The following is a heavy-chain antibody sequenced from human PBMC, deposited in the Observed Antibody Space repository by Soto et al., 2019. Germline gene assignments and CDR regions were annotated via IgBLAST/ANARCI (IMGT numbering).Heavy chain of an antibody. V-gene: IGHV1-18*01. CDR3: ARCYCTVGSCYTCWHFDL. J-gene: IGHJ2*01. CDR1: GYTFADYG. D-gene: IGHD2-15*01. Sequence: QAQLVQSGAEVKKPGASVKVSCQAGGYTFADYGISWVRQAPGQGLEWVGWIGPYNGNTNYAQNLQDRVTMTTDTSTNTAYMELRSLRSDDTALYYCARCYCTVGSCYTCWHFDLWGSGTLITVSS. CDR2: IGPYNGNT.